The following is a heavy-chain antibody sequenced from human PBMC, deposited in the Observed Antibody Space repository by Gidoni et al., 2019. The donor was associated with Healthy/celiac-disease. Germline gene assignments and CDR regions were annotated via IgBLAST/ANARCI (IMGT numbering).Heavy chain of an antibody. J-gene: IGHJ4*02. CDR1: GFTFSSYS. V-gene: IGHV3-48*01. CDR3: ARDLYGDYFY. D-gene: IGHD4-17*01. CDR2: ISSSSSTI. Sequence: EVKLLESGGGLLQPGGPLGLSCAASGFTFSSYSMNWFRQAPGKGLEWVSYISSSSSTIYYADSVKGRFTISRDNAKNSLYLQMNSLRAEDTAVYYCARDLYGDYFYWGQGTLVTVSS.